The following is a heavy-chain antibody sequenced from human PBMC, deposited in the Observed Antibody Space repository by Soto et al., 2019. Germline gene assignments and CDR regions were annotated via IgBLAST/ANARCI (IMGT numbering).Heavy chain of an antibody. J-gene: IGHJ6*02. CDR3: ARDLAYCGGDCYSRSYYYGMDV. CDR1: GFTFSSYG. D-gene: IGHD2-21*02. Sequence: QVQLVESGGGVVQPGRSLRLSCAASGFTFSSYGMHWVRQAPGKGLEWVAVIWYDGSNKYYADSVKGRFTISRDNSKNTLYLQMNSLRAEDTAVYYCARDLAYCGGDCYSRSYYYGMDVWGQGTTVTVFS. V-gene: IGHV3-33*01. CDR2: IWYDGSNK.